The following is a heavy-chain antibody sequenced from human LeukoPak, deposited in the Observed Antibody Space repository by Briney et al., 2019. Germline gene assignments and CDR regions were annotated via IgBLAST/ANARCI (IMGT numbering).Heavy chain of an antibody. CDR1: GFTFSSYG. V-gene: IGHV3-33*05. Sequence: GGSLRLSCAASGFTFSSYGMHWVRQAPGKGLEWVAVISSDGSNKYYTDSVKGRFTISRDNSKNTLYLQMNSLRAEDTAVYYCARDLDPSSSPFPYYFDYWGQGTLVTVSS. CDR3: ARDLDPSSSPFPYYFDY. CDR2: ISSDGSNK. J-gene: IGHJ4*02. D-gene: IGHD6-6*01.